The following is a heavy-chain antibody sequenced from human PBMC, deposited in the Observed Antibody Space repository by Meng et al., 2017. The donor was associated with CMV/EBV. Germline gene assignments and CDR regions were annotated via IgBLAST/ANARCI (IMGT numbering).Heavy chain of an antibody. CDR1: GGSFSGYY. CDR2: INHSGST. CDR3: ARFDGGYIGYHYYYYGMDV. J-gene: IGHJ6*02. Sequence: SETLSLTCAVYGGSFSGYYWSWIRQPPGKGLEWIGEINHSGSTNYNPSLKSRVTISVDTSKNQFSLKLSSVTAADTAVYYCARFDGGYIGYHYYYYGMDVWGQGTTVTVSS. D-gene: IGHD1-1*01. V-gene: IGHV4-34*01.